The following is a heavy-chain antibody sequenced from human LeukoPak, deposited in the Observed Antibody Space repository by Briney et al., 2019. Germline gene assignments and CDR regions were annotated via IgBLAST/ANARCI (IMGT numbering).Heavy chain of an antibody. CDR2: IIPIFGIA. Sequence: SVKVSCKASGGTFSSYAISWVRQAPGQGLEWMGRIIPIFGIANYAQKFQGRVTITADKSTSTAYMELSSLRSEDTAVYYCARVYDYVWGGGHNWFDPWGQGTLVTVSS. D-gene: IGHD3-16*01. CDR3: ARVYDYVWGGGHNWFDP. J-gene: IGHJ5*02. CDR1: GGTFSSYA. V-gene: IGHV1-69*04.